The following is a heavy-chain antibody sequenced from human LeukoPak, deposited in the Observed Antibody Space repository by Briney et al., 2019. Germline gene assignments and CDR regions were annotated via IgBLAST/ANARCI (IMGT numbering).Heavy chain of an antibody. D-gene: IGHD6-13*01. Sequence: QTGGSLRLSCAASKFTFSDYSMSWVRQAPGKGLEWVAVLSYDGSNKYYADSVKGRFTISRDNSKNTLYLQMNSLRAEDTAVYYCAKEIAAAGFGFDYWGQGTLVTVSS. CDR3: AKEIAAAGFGFDY. V-gene: IGHV3-30*18. CDR1: KFTFSDYS. CDR2: LSYDGSNK. J-gene: IGHJ4*02.